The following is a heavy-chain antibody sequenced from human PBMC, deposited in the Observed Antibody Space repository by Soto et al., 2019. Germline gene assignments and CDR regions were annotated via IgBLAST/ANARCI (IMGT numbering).Heavy chain of an antibody. CDR1: GGSISSGGYS. CDR3: ATVPAP. Sequence: QLQLQESGSGLVKPSQTLSLTCAVSGGSISSGGYSWSWIRQPPGKGLAWIGYIYHSGCTHYHPPLQSRHTISVDRPKNPFSPQLRSLTAAHTAVYYRATVPAPWGQGTLVTVSS. CDR2: IYHSGCT. J-gene: IGHJ5*02. V-gene: IGHV4-30-2*01.